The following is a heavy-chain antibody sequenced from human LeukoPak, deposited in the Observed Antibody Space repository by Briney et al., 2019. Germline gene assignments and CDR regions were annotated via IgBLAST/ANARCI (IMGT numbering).Heavy chain of an antibody. Sequence: SETLSLTCTVSGGSISSYYWSWIRQPPGKGLEWIGYIYYSGSTNYNPSLKSRVTISVDTSKNQFSLKLSSVTAADTAVYYCARYPSYYDSSGYPYFDYWGQGTLVTVSS. D-gene: IGHD3-22*01. V-gene: IGHV4-59*01. CDR1: GGSISSYY. CDR3: ARYPSYYDSSGYPYFDY. J-gene: IGHJ4*02. CDR2: IYYSGST.